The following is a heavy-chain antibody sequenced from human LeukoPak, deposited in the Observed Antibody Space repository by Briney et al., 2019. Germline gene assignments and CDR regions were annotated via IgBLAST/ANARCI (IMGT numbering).Heavy chain of an antibody. CDR1: GFTFSSYA. D-gene: IGHD3-22*01. J-gene: IGHJ4*02. CDR2: ISGSGGST. CDR3: AKVGSEYYDSSGFDY. Sequence: GGSLRLSCAASGFTFSSYAMSWVRQAPGKGLEWVSAISGSGGSTYYADSVKGRFTISRDSSRNTLYLQMNSLRAEDTAVYYCAKVGSEYYDSSGFDYWGQGTLVTVSS. V-gene: IGHV3-23*01.